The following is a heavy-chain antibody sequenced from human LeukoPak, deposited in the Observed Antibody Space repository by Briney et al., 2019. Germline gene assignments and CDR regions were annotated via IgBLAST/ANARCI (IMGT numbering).Heavy chain of an antibody. CDR2: ISYDGSNK. Sequence: PGRSLRLSCAASGFTFSSYGMHWVRQAPGKGLEWVAVISYDGSNKYYVDSVKGRFTISRDNSKNTLYLQMNSLRAEDTAVYYCAKYYDTMLDPWGQGTLVTVSS. CDR1: GFTFSSYG. D-gene: IGHD3-9*01. J-gene: IGHJ5*02. CDR3: AKYYDTMLDP. V-gene: IGHV3-30*18.